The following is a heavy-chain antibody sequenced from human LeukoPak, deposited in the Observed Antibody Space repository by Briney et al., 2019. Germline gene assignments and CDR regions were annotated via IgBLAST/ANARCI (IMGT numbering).Heavy chain of an antibody. Sequence: GGSLRLSCAASGFTFSRFNMNWVRQAPGKGLEWVSSISSSSSYIYYADSVKGRFTISRDNAKNFLYLQVNSLRADDTAVYYCARARLSFTRGIGANYFDYWGQGTPVTVSS. CDR3: ARARLSFTRGIGANYFDY. V-gene: IGHV3-21*01. CDR1: GFTFSRFN. D-gene: IGHD2-15*01. CDR2: ISSSSSYI. J-gene: IGHJ4*02.